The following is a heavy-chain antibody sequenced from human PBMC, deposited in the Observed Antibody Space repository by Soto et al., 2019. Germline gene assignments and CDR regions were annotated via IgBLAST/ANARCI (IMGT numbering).Heavy chain of an antibody. CDR2: INAGNGKT. CDR1: GYTFTSYA. J-gene: IGHJ5*02. Sequence: DSVKLSCQSSGYTFTSYAMHCVRQAPGQRLEWMGWINAGNGKTKYSQKFQGRVTITRDTSASTAYMELSSLRSEDTHVYYCARGGGWFDPWGQGTLVTVSS. V-gene: IGHV1-3*01. D-gene: IGHD3-10*01. CDR3: ARGGGWFDP.